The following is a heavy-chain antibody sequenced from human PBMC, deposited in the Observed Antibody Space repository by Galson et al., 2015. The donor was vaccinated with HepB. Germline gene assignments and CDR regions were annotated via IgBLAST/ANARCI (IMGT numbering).Heavy chain of an antibody. CDR2: IYTSGST. Sequence: TLSLTCTVSGGSISSGSYYWSWIRQPAGQGLEWIGRIYTSGSTNYNPSLKSRVTISVDTSKNQFSLKLSSVTAADTAVYYCARVADCSSTSCPNWFDPWGQGTLVTVSS. CDR1: GGSISSGSYY. J-gene: IGHJ5*02. V-gene: IGHV4-61*02. CDR3: ARVADCSSTSCPNWFDP. D-gene: IGHD2-2*01.